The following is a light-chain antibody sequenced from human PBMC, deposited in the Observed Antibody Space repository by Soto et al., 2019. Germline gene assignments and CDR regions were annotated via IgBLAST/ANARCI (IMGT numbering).Light chain of an antibody. J-gene: IGKJ2*01. CDR3: RHYGTSPPYT. V-gene: IGKV3-20*01. CDR2: GAS. CDR1: QTVSSND. Sequence: EIVFTQSPGTLSLSPGERATVSCRASQTVSSNDLAWYQQKPGQAPRLLLYGASTRATGIPDRFSGSGSGTGFTLSISRLEPEDFAVYYCRHYGTSPPYTFGQGTKV.